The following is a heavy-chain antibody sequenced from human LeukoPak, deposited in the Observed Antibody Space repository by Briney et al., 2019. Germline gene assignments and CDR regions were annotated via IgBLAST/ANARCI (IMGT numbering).Heavy chain of an antibody. CDR1: GFTFSSSW. CDR2: INSDGSST. D-gene: IGHD3-3*01. J-gene: IGHJ5*02. Sequence: GGSLRLSCVGSGFTFSSSWIHWVRQHPGKGLVWVSRINSDGSSTSYADSVKGRFTISRDNAKNTLYLQMNSLRAEDTAVYYCARLDRGYYDFWSGYYTGGGFDPWGQGTLVTVSS. CDR3: ARLDRGYYDFWSGYYTGGGFDP. V-gene: IGHV3-74*01.